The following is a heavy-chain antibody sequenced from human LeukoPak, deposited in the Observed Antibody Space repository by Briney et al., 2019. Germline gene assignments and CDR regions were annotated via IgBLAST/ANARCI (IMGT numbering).Heavy chain of an antibody. V-gene: IGHV4-34*01. Sequence: KPSETLSLTCAVYGGSFSGYYWSWIRQPPGKGPEWIGEINHSGSTNYNPSLKSRVTISVDTSKNQFSLKLSSVTAADTAVYYCARRRGDYRLGLAFDIWGQGTMVTVSS. CDR2: INHSGST. D-gene: IGHD2-21*02. CDR3: ARRRGDYRLGLAFDI. CDR1: GGSFSGYY. J-gene: IGHJ3*02.